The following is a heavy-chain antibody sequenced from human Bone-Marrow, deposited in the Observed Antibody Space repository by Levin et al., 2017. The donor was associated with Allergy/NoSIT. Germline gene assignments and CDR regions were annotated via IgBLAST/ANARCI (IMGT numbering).Heavy chain of an antibody. CDR3: AKRYCSGGSCERGYYYYGLDV. CDR1: GFTFSNHA. D-gene: IGHD2-15*01. J-gene: IGHJ6*02. Sequence: PGESLKISCAASGFTFSNHALSWVRQAPGKGLEWVSTISGSGGNTYYADSVKGRFTVSRDNSKNTLYLQMNDLRAEDTALYYCAKRYCSGGSCERGYYYYGLDVWGQGTTVTVSS. V-gene: IGHV3-23*01. CDR2: ISGSGGNT.